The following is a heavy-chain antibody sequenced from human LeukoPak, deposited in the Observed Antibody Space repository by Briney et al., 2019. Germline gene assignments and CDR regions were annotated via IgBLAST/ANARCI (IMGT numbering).Heavy chain of an antibody. CDR1: GFTFSTYG. CDR2: IRYDGSNK. V-gene: IGHV3-30*02. J-gene: IGHJ6*03. Sequence: GGSLRLSCAASGFTFSTYGMHWVRQAPGKGLEWVAFIRYDGSNKYYADSVKGRLTISRDKSKNTVYLQMISLRGEDTAVYYCAKGEGWQQPYYYYMDVWGKGTTVTISS. CDR3: AKGEGWQQPYYYYMDV. D-gene: IGHD6-13*01.